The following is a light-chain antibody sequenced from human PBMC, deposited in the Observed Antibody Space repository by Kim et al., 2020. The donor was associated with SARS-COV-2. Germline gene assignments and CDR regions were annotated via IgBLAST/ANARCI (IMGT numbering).Light chain of an antibody. J-gene: IGLJ1*01. V-gene: IGLV1-47*01. CDR3: AAWDDSMSGYV. CDR1: SSNIESNY. Sequence: GQRVTISCSGGSSNIESNYVYWYQQLPGMAPKLFIYRNDQRPSGVPDRISGSKSDTSASLAISGLRSEDEAEYYCAAWDDSMSGYVFGTGTKVTVL. CDR2: RND.